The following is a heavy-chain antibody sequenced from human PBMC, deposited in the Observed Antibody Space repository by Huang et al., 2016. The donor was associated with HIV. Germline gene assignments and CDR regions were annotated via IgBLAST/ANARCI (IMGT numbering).Heavy chain of an antibody. Sequence: QVQLEQWGAGLLKPSETLSLTCAVYGGSFSGYFWNWIRQSPGKGLDWIGQINHAGVTDDTPSLKSRATISVDTSKNQFSLKLTSVTAADTAIYYCAREIMISFGGPFDSWGHGNLVTVSS. J-gene: IGHJ5*01. CDR2: INHAGVT. D-gene: IGHD3-16*01. V-gene: IGHV4-34*02. CDR1: GGSFSGYF. CDR3: AREIMISFGGPFDS.